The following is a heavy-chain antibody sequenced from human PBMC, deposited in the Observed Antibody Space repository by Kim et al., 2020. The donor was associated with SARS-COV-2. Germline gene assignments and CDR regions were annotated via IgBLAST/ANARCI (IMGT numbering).Heavy chain of an antibody. V-gene: IGHV4-30-4*01. Sequence: SETLSLTCTVSGGSISSGNYYWSWIRQPPGKGLEWIGYIYYSGSTYYNPSLKSRVIISVDTSKNQFSLKLSSVTAADTAVYYCARDPGALLVPAAGIGWFDPWGQGTLVTVSS. J-gene: IGHJ5*02. CDR3: ARDPGALLVPAAGIGWFDP. D-gene: IGHD2-2*01. CDR1: GGSISSGNYY. CDR2: IYYSGST.